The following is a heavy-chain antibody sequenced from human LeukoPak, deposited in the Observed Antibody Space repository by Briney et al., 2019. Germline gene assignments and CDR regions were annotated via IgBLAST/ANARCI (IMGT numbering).Heavy chain of an antibody. Sequence: PGGSLTLSCAASGLTLSNSWVSWVRQAPGKGLEKVGRIRSVTDGGTTDYVAPVKGRFTISRDDSKNTLYLQMNSLKTEDTAVYYCTTDEWAWGQGTLVTVSS. D-gene: IGHD1-26*01. CDR3: TTDEWA. CDR1: GLTLSNSW. J-gene: IGHJ5*02. CDR2: IRSVTDGGTT. V-gene: IGHV3-15*01.